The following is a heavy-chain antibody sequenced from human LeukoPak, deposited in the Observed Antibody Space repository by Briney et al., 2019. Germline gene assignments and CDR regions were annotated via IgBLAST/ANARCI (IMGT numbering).Heavy chain of an antibody. CDR3: AKERSDYYDSSGYEDYFDY. D-gene: IGHD3-22*01. V-gene: IGHV3-43*02. J-gene: IGHJ4*02. CDR2: IGGDGGSA. CDR1: GFXFDDYA. Sequence: GGSLRLSCAASGFXFDDYAMHWVRQAPGKGLVWVSHIGGDGGSAYYADSVRGRFTISRDNSKKSLYLQMNSLRTEDTALYYCAKERSDYYDSSGYEDYFDYWGQGTLVTVSS.